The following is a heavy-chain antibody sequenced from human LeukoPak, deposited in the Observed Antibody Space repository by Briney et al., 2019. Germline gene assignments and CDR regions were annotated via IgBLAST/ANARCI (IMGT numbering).Heavy chain of an antibody. J-gene: IGHJ4*02. D-gene: IGHD1-26*01. CDR3: TREWELPGSDFDY. CDR2: IRSKDYGGTT. CDR1: GFTFGDYT. V-gene: IGHV3-49*03. Sequence: GGSLRLSCTASGFTFGDYTMNWFRQAPGKGLEWAGFIRSKDYGGTTEYAASVKDRFSISRDDSKCIAYLQMNSLKTEDTAVYYCTREWELPGSDFDYWGQGTLVTVSS.